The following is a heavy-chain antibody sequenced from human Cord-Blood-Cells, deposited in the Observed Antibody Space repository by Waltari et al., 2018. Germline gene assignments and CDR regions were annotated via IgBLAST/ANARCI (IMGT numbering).Heavy chain of an antibody. D-gene: IGHD3-10*01. CDR3: ARRVGSGSYYNLIFDY. V-gene: IGHV4-39*07. CDR1: GGSISSSSYY. Sequence: QLQLQESGPGLVKPSETLSLTCTVSGGSISSSSYYWGWIRQPPGKGLEWIGSIYYSGRTHYNPSLKSRVTISVDTSKNQFSRKLSSVTAADTAVYYCARRVGSGSYYNLIFDYWGQGTLVTVSS. J-gene: IGHJ4*02. CDR2: IYYSGRT.